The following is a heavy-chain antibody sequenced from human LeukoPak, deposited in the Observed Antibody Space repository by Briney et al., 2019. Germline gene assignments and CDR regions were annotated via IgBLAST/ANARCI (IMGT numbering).Heavy chain of an antibody. D-gene: IGHD3-22*01. J-gene: IGHJ2*01. CDR3: ARMYYYGTSGYYWYFDL. CDR2: IYYTGDT. V-gene: IGHV4-61*01. Sequence: SETLSLTCSVSGGSVSSPIFYWNWSRQHPGRVLECIGYIYYTGDTFYDPSLTSRVTISVDTYKNQFSLKLTSVTTADTAVYYCARMYYYGTSGYYWYFDLWGRGTLVTVSS. CDR1: GGSVSSPIFY.